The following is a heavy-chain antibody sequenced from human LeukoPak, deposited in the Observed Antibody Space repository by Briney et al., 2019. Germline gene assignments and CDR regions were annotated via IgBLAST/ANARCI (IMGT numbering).Heavy chain of an antibody. CDR3: ASGSGSYRTPYYYMDV. CDR2: ISGSGAST. Sequence: GWSLKLSCVASGFSFNAYAMSWVRQAPGKGLEWVSGISGSGASTYYADSVKGRFSISRDNSRDTVFLSMSSLSAEDTAVYYCASGSGSYRTPYYYMDVWGKGTTVTVSS. V-gene: IGHV3-23*01. CDR1: GFSFNAYA. D-gene: IGHD3-10*01. J-gene: IGHJ6*03.